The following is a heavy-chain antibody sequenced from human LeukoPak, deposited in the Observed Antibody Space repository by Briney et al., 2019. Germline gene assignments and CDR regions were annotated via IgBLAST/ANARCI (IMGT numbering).Heavy chain of an antibody. V-gene: IGHV3-48*01. D-gene: IGHD3-22*01. CDR3: ARGQRDDYYDSSDPSGDY. Sequence: GGSLRLSCAASGFTFSSYSMNWVRQAPGKGLEWVSYISSSSSTIYYADSAKGRFTISRDNAKNSLYLQMNSLRAEDTAVYYCARGQRDDYYDSSDPSGDYWGQGTLVTVSS. CDR2: ISSSSSTI. J-gene: IGHJ4*02. CDR1: GFTFSSYS.